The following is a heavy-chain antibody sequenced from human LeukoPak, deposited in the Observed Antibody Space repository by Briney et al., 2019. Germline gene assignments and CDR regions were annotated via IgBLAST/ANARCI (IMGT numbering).Heavy chain of an antibody. Sequence: PGGSLRLSCAASGFTVSSNYMSWVRQAPGKGLEWVSSIFDSGAPSYYADSVKGRFTISRDNSGNTFYLQMENLRAEDSATYFCTKAVGGGRDAYDVWGLGTRVIVSS. J-gene: IGHJ3*01. V-gene: IGHV3-53*01. CDR3: TKAVGGGRDAYDV. CDR2: IFDSGAPS. D-gene: IGHD3-16*01. CDR1: GFTVSSNY.